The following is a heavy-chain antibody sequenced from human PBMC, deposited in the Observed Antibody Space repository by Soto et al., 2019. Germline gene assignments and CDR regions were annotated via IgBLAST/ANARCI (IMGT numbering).Heavy chain of an antibody. Sequence: SETLSLTCTVSGGSISSGDYYWSWIRQPPGKGLEWIGYVYYSGTTNYNPSLKSRVTISVDLSKNRFSLRLSSVTTADTALYYCARTTAVPNTLRSRYFFDYWGQGTLVTVSS. CDR2: VYYSGTT. CDR3: ARTTAVPNTLRSRYFFDY. J-gene: IGHJ4*02. D-gene: IGHD4-17*01. CDR1: GGSISSGDYY. V-gene: IGHV4-61*08.